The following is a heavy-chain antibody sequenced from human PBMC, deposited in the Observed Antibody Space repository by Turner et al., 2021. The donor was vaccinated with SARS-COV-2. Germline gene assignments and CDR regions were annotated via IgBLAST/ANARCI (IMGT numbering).Heavy chain of an antibody. CDR2: IHFSGTT. D-gene: IGHD2-15*01. J-gene: IGHJ4*02. CDR3: TRERGYCSDGSCRFEYDY. CDR1: GASISGSY. V-gene: IGHV4-59*01. Sequence: QVQLQESGPGLVKPSATLSLTCTVSGASISGSYWSWVRQPPGKGLEWIGYIHFSGTTNYNPSLRSRVTISLDTSKSQFSLHLRSVTAADTAVYYCTRERGYCSDGSCRFEYDYWGQGTLVTVSS.